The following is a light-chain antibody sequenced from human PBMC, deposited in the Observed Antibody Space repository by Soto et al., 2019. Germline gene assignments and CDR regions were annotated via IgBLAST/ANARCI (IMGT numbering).Light chain of an antibody. CDR2: GAS. CDR3: QQYGSAGT. Sequence: EIVLTQSPGTLSLSPGERVALSCRASQSVSSSYVAWYQQKPGQAPRLLIYGASNRATGIPDRFSGSGSGTDFTLTISRLEPEDFAVYYCQQYGSAGTFGQGTKVDI. J-gene: IGKJ1*01. CDR1: QSVSSSY. V-gene: IGKV3-20*01.